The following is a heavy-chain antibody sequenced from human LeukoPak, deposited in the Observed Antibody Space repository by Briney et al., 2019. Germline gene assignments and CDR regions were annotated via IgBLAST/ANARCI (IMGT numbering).Heavy chain of an antibody. CDR2: IWYDGSEK. D-gene: IGHD2-8*01. Sequence: GGSPRLSCAASGFTFSSNGMLWVRQAPGKGLEWVAVIWYDGSEKYYADSVRGRFTISRDNSKNTLYLQMSSLRAEDTAVYYCVKDKWIDHWGQGTLVTVSS. CDR1: GFTFSSNG. J-gene: IGHJ4*02. CDR3: VKDKWIDH. V-gene: IGHV3-30*02.